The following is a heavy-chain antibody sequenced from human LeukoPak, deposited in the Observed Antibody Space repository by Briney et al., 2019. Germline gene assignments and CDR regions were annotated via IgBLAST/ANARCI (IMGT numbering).Heavy chain of an antibody. D-gene: IGHD7-27*01. CDR1: GYTFTSYD. Sequence: ASVKVSCKASGYTFTSYDINWVRQATGQGLEWMGWMNPNSGNTGYARKFQGRVTMTRNTSISTAYMELSSLRSEDTAVYYCARDTGPQLGMGIDYWGQGTLVTVSS. CDR2: MNPNSGNT. V-gene: IGHV1-8*01. J-gene: IGHJ4*02. CDR3: ARDTGPQLGMGIDY.